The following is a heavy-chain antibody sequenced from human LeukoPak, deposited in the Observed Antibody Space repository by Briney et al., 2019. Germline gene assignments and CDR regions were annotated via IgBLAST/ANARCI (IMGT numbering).Heavy chain of an antibody. D-gene: IGHD2-2*02. CDR1: GYTFTSYG. CDR3: AREGNIVVVPAAIDY. J-gene: IGHJ4*02. Sequence: ASVKVSCKASGYTFTSYGISWVRQAPGQGLERMGWISAYNGNTNYAQKLQGRVTMTTDTSTSTAYMELRSLRSDDTAVYYCAREGNIVVVPAAIDYWGQGTLVTVSS. CDR2: ISAYNGNT. V-gene: IGHV1-18*01.